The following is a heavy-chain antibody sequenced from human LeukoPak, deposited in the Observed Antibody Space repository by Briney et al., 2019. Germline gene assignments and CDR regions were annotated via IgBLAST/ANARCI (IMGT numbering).Heavy chain of an antibody. V-gene: IGHV3-64*01. D-gene: IGHD6-13*01. CDR2: ISSNGGST. Sequence: GGSLRLSCAASGFTFSSYAMHWARQAPGKGLEYVSAISSNGGSTYYANSVKGRFTISRDNSKNTLYLQMGSLRAEDMAVYYCAGGEPSSSLPQTLDYWGQGTLVTVSS. CDR1: GFTFSSYA. CDR3: AGGEPSSSLPQTLDY. J-gene: IGHJ4*02.